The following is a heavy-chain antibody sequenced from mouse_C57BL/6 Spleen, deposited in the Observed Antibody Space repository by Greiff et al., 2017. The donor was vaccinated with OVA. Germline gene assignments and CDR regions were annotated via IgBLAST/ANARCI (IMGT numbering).Heavy chain of an antibody. CDR2: IDPNSGGT. J-gene: IGHJ1*03. CDR1: GYTFTSYW. D-gene: IGHD2-4*01. V-gene: IGHV1-72*01. CDR3: ARTDYDYDGYFDV. Sequence: QQSCKASGYTFTSYWMHWVKQRPGRGLEWIGRIDPNSGGTKYNEKFKSKATLTVDKPSSTAYMQLSSLTSEDSAVYYCARTDYDYDGYFDVWGTGTTVTVSS.